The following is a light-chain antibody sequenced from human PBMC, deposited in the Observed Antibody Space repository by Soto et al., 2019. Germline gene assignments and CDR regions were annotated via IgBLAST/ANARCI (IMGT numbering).Light chain of an antibody. Sequence: IVLTQSPGTLSLSPGERATLSCRASQSVSSSYLAWYQQKPGQAPRLLIYGASSRATGIPDRFSGSGSGTDFPLTITRLEPEDSAVYYCQQYGSSQTFGQGTKVEIK. CDR3: QQYGSSQT. CDR2: GAS. V-gene: IGKV3-20*01. CDR1: QSVSSSY. J-gene: IGKJ1*01.